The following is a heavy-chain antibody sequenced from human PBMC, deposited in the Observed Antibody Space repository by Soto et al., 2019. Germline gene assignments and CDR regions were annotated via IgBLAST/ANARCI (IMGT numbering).Heavy chain of an antibody. V-gene: IGHV2-5*02. D-gene: IGHD3-3*01. CDR1: GFSLSTSGVG. J-gene: IGHJ6*03. Sequence: QITLKESGPTLVKPTQTLTLTCTFSGFSLSTSGVGVGWIRQPPGKALEWLALIYWDDDKRYSPSLKSRLTITKDTSKNQVVLTMTNMDPVDTATYYCANSLGHYDFWSGWYRYYYMDVWGKGTTVTVSS. CDR2: IYWDDDK. CDR3: ANSLGHYDFWSGWYRYYYMDV.